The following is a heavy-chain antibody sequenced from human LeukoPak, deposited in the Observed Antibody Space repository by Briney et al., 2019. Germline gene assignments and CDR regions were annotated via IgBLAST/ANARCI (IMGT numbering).Heavy chain of an antibody. Sequence: SETLSLTCTVSGGSISSYYWSWIRQPPGKGLEWIGYIYYSGSTNYNPSLKSRVTISVDTSKNQFSLKLSSVTAADTAVYYCARGWYYGSGNFDYWGQGTLVTVSS. CDR3: ARGWYYGSGNFDY. D-gene: IGHD3-10*01. J-gene: IGHJ4*02. CDR2: IYYSGST. V-gene: IGHV4-59*01. CDR1: GGSISSYY.